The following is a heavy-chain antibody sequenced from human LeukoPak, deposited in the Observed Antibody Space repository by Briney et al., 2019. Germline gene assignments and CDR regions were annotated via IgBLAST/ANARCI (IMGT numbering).Heavy chain of an antibody. CDR3: ARTLYIAAVPGGFDY. J-gene: IGHJ4*02. CDR1: GYTFTGHY. D-gene: IGHD6-13*01. V-gene: IGHV1-2*02. Sequence: ASVKVSCKASGYTFTGHYMHWVRQAPGQGLEWMGWINPKNAGTNLAQRFQGRVTMTRDTSISTVYMELSRLRSDDTALYYCARTLYIAAVPGGFDYWGQGTLVTVSS. CDR2: INPKNAGT.